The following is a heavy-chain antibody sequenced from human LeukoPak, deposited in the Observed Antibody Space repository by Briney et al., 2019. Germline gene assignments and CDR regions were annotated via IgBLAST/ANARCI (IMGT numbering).Heavy chain of an antibody. J-gene: IGHJ4*02. CDR1: GFTFSKYC. CDR3: ATKQWLAPPPDS. Sequence: GGSLRLSCAASGFTFSKYCMLWVRQAPGKGLESVSRINTDGTVTTYADSVKGRFTVSRDNADNTMFLQMNSVRDEDTAVYYCATKQWLAPPPDSWGQGTPVAVSS. V-gene: IGHV3-74*01. CDR2: INTDGTVT. D-gene: IGHD6-19*01.